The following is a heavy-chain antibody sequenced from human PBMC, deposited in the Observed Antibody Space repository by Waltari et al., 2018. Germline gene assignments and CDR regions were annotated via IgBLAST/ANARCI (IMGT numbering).Heavy chain of an antibody. J-gene: IGHJ3*02. CDR2: IYYSGST. V-gene: IGHV4-59*11. D-gene: IGHD5-12*01. CDR1: GGSISSHY. Sequence: QVQLQESGPGLVKPSETLSLTCTVSGGSISSHYWSWIRQPPGKGLEWIGYIYYSGSTNYNPSLKSRVTISVDTSKNQFSLKLSSVTAADTAVYYCARVGVYSGYARGPNDAFDIWGQGTMVTVSS. CDR3: ARVGVYSGYARGPNDAFDI.